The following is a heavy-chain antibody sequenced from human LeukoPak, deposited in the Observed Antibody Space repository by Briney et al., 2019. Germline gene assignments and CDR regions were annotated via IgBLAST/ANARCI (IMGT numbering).Heavy chain of an antibody. J-gene: IGHJ4*02. CDR3: ARSIEGYSYGPYFDY. CDR1: GYTFTVYY. D-gene: IGHD5-18*01. Sequence: ASVTVSCKASGYTFTVYYMHWVRQAPGQGLEWMGWINPNSGGTNYAQKFQGRVTMTRDTSISTAYMELSRLRSDDTAVYYCARSIEGYSYGPYFDYWGQGTLVTVSS. V-gene: IGHV1-2*02. CDR2: INPNSGGT.